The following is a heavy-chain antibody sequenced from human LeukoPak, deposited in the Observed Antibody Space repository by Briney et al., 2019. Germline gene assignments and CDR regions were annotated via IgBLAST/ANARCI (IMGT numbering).Heavy chain of an antibody. CDR2: IYHSGST. V-gene: IGHV4-59*01. J-gene: IGHJ5*02. CDR3: ARVFRGAVTSNWFDP. CDR1: GDSISSYY. Sequence: SETLSLTCTVSGDSISSYYWSWIRQPPGKGLEWIGYIYHSGSTNYNPSLKSRVTISADTSKDQFPLKLASVTAADTAVYYCARVFRGAVTSNWFDPWGQGTLVTVSS. D-gene: IGHD4-17*01.